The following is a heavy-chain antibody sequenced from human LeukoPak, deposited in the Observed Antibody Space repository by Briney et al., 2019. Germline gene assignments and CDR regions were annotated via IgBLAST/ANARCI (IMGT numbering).Heavy chain of an antibody. D-gene: IGHD2-21*02. CDR2: ISYDGTSK. V-gene: IGHV3-30*03. CDR1: GFTFSSYS. Sequence: WGSLRLSCAASGFTFSSYSINWVRQVPGKGLEWVSLISYDGTSKYYADSVKGRFTISRDNSKNTLFLQMSSLRTKDTAVYYCTSRTDTSIGFDIWGQGTMVTVSS. J-gene: IGHJ3*02. CDR3: TSRTDTSIGFDI.